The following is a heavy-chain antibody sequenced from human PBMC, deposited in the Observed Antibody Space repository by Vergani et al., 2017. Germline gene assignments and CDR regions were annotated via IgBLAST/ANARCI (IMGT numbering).Heavy chain of an antibody. CDR3: ARDHRGYNNYPGTFDI. CDR2: ISSSSSTI. D-gene: IGHD5-24*01. Sequence: EVQLVESGGGLVHLGGSLTLSCAASGFTFSSYSMNWVRQAPGKGLEWVSYISSSSSTIYYADSVKGRFTISRDNAKNSLYLQMNSLRAEDTAVYYCARDHRGYNNYPGTFDIWGQGSMVTVSS. J-gene: IGHJ3*02. V-gene: IGHV3-48*01. CDR1: GFTFSSYS.